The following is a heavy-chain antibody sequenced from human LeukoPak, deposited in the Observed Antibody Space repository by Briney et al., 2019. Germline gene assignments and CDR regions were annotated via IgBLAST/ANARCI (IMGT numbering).Heavy chain of an antibody. V-gene: IGHV1-2*02. Sequence: ASVKVSCKASGYFFSGYHVHWVRQAPGQGLDWMGRIYIDSGDTNYAQKFQGRVTMTRDTATSTAYMELSSLSSEDTAVYYCATPGVHYDPSGYYPFQHWGQGTLVTVSS. CDR1: GYFFSGYH. CDR3: ATPGVHYDPSGYYPFQH. CDR2: IYIDSGDT. J-gene: IGHJ1*01. D-gene: IGHD3-22*01.